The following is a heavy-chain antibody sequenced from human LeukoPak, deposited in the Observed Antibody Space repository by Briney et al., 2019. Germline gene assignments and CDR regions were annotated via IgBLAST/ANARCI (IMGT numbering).Heavy chain of an antibody. D-gene: IGHD3-10*01. CDR1: GFTFSTYA. CDR2: ISISGGST. CDR3: AKDRDLLFAHCWFDL. V-gene: IGHV3-23*01. J-gene: IGHJ5*02. Sequence: PGGSLRLSCAATGFTFSTYAMSWVRQAPGKGLEWVSDISISGGSTYYADSVKGRFTISRDNSKNTLYLQMNRLRAEDTAVYYCAKDRDLLFAHCWFDLWGQGTLVTVSS.